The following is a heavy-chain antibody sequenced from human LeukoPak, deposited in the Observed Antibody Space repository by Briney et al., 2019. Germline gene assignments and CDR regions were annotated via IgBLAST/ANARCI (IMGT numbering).Heavy chain of an antibody. CDR1: GGSISSSSYY. J-gene: IGHJ4*02. D-gene: IGHD3-22*01. CDR3: ARPIYYDSSGYGY. CDR2: IYYSGST. V-gene: IGHV4-39*07. Sequence: SETLSLTCTVSGGSISSSSYYWGWIRQPPGKGLEWIGSIYYSGSTYYNPSLKSRVTISVDTSKNQFSLKLSSVTAADTAVYYCARPIYYDSSGYGYWGQGTLVTVSS.